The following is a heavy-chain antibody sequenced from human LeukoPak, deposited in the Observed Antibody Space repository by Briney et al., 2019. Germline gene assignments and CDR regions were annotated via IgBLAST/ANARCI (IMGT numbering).Heavy chain of an antibody. CDR1: GGSISSYY. V-gene: IGHV4-59*08. CDR2: IYYSGST. D-gene: IGHD5-18*01. CDR3: ARLGSNRYGFNPNAFDI. Sequence: SETLSLTCTVSGGSISSYYWSWIRQPPGKGLEWIGYIYYSGSTNYNPSLKSRVTISVDTSKNQFSLKLSSVTAADTAVYYCARLGSNRYGFNPNAFDIWGQGTMVTVSS. J-gene: IGHJ3*02.